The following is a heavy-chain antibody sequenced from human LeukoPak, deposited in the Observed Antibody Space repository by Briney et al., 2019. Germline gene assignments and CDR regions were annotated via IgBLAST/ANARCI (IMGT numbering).Heavy chain of an antibody. CDR2: IKRDGREK. V-gene: IGHV3-7*01. CDR3: ARDRKDIVVVPAAMANWFDP. J-gene: IGHJ5*02. Sequence: PGGSLRLSCAASGFTYSSYWMSWVRQAPGKGLEWVANIKRDGREKYYVDSVTGRFTISRDNAKNSLYLQMNSLRAEDTAVYYCARDRKDIVVVPAAMANWFDPWGQGTLVTVSS. D-gene: IGHD2-2*01. CDR1: GFTYSSYW.